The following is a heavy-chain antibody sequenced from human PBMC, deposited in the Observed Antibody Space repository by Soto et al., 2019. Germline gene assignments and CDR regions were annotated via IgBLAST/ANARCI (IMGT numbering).Heavy chain of an antibody. V-gene: IGHV4-39*01. J-gene: IGHJ2*01. CDR2: IYYRGST. CDR1: GDSVASSGHY. D-gene: IGHD3-22*01. Sequence: PSETLSLTCSVSGDSVASSGHYWGWIRQPPGKELQWIATIYYRGSTYYNPSLESRLTISMDTSKNQFSLKLSSVTAADTAVYYCARHAHYYDSSGYYPWYFDLWGRGTLVTVSS. CDR3: ARHAHYYDSSGYYPWYFDL.